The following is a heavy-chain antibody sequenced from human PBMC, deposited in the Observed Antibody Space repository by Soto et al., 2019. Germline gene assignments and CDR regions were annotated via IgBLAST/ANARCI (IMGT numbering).Heavy chain of an antibody. J-gene: IGHJ4*02. D-gene: IGHD6-19*01. V-gene: IGHV3-23*01. CDR3: AKARDPQWVRLPFDY. Sequence: EVQLLESGGGLVQPGGSLRLSCVGSGFFFSSYTMTWVRQAPGKGLEWVSSFSATSENTYYADSVRGRFTISRDNFKNTPFLQMNSLTAEDTAMYYCAKARDPQWVRLPFDYWGQGILVIVSS. CDR2: FSATSENT. CDR1: GFFFSSYT.